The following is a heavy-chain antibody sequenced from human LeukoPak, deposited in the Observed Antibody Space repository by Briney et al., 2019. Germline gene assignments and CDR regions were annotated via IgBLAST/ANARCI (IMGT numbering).Heavy chain of an antibody. CDR3: ARDTAQNAFDI. Sequence: SSETLSLTCTVSGGSISTYYWSWIRQSPGKGLEWIGYFYYTGSTDYNPSLKHRVTISADTSKNQFSLRLNSVTAADTAVYYCARDTAQNAFDIWGQGTMVTVSS. CDR2: FYYTGST. CDR1: GGSISTYY. J-gene: IGHJ3*02. V-gene: IGHV4-59*01. D-gene: IGHD4-17*01.